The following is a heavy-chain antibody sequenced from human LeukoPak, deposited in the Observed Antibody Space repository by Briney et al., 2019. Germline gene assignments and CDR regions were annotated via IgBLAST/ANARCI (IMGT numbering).Heavy chain of an antibody. CDR2: IYSDGST. Sequence: PGGALRLPRAASGFTLSNKCMTLVRQAPREGLEWVSVIYSDGSTYYADSVKGRFTISRDNSKNTLYLQRSSLRADDTAVYYCARGDWQSWGQGTLVTVSS. D-gene: IGHD2-21*01. J-gene: IGHJ5*02. CDR3: ARGDWQS. CDR1: GFTLSNKC. V-gene: IGHV3-53*01.